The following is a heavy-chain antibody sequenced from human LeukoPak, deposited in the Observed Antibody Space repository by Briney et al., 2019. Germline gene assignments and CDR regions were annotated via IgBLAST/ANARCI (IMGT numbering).Heavy chain of an antibody. D-gene: IGHD2/OR15-2a*01. Sequence: SQTLSLTCAISVDSLSRNSAACNWIRQSPSRGLEWQGRTYYRSKWYNDYAVSVKSRITNNPDTSKNQFSLQLNSVTPEDTAVYYCARLLLSAARVGWFDPWGQGTLVTVSS. CDR2: TYYRSKWYN. V-gene: IGHV6-1*01. CDR3: ARLLLSAARVGWFDP. CDR1: VDSLSRNSAA. J-gene: IGHJ5*02.